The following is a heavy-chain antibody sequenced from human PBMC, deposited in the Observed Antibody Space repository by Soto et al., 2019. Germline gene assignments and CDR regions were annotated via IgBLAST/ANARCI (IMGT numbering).Heavy chain of an antibody. Sequence: GGSLRLSCAASGFTFSSYAMSWVRQAPGKGLEWVSAISGSGGSTYYADSVKGRFTISRDNSKNTLYLQMNSLRAEDTAVYYCATVVAAAGRLNWFDPWGKGTQVTVSS. V-gene: IGHV3-23*01. J-gene: IGHJ5*02. D-gene: IGHD6-13*01. CDR3: ATVVAAAGRLNWFDP. CDR2: ISGSGGST. CDR1: GFTFSSYA.